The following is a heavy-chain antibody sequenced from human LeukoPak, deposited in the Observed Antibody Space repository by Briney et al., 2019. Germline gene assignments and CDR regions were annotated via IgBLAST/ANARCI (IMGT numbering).Heavy chain of an antibody. Sequence: PGGSLRLSCAASGFTFSSYWMSWVRQAPGKGLEWVANIKQDGSEKYYVDSVKGRFTISRDNAKNSLYLQMNSLRAEDTAVYYCASSPVVGSYDYFDYWGQGTLVTVSS. J-gene: IGHJ4*02. CDR2: IKQDGSEK. V-gene: IGHV3-7*03. CDR3: ASSPVVGSYDYFDY. CDR1: GFTFSSYW. D-gene: IGHD6-19*01.